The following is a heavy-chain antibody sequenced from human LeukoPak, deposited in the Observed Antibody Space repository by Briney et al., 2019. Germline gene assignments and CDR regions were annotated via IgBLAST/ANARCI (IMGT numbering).Heavy chain of an antibody. J-gene: IGHJ6*03. CDR1: GYSISSGYF. CDR2: SYNSGST. V-gene: IGHV4-38-2*02. Sequence: SETLSLTCTVSGYSISSGYFCWGRRPPAGGVLEWSGSSYNSGSTYYYPSLKSRVTISVDTSKNQFSLKLSSVTSADTAVYYSTREVYMDVWGKGTTVTVSS. CDR3: TREVYMDV.